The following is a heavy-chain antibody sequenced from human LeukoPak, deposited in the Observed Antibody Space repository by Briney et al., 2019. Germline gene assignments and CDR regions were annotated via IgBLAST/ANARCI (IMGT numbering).Heavy chain of an antibody. CDR1: GFTFSSYA. CDR2: ISCDGSNK. D-gene: IGHD6-19*01. V-gene: IGHV3-30-3*01. J-gene: IGHJ4*02. Sequence: GRSLRLSCAASGFTFSSYAMHWVRQAPGKGLEWVAVISCDGSNKYYADSVKGRFTISRDNSKNTLYLQMNSLRAEDTAVYYCAKAYSSAWYSPFDYWGQGTLVTVSS. CDR3: AKAYSSAWYSPFDY.